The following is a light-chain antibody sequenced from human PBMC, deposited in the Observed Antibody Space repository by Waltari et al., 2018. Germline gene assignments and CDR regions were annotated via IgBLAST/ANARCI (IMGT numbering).Light chain of an antibody. J-gene: IGKJ1*01. Sequence: DIVMTQSPDTLSVSPGERATLSSRASQSVGSNLAWYQQKPGQAPRLLIYGASTRATDIPARFSGSGSGTEFTLTITSMQSEDFAVYYCQQYNNWPPSWTFGQGTKVEIK. CDR1: QSVGSN. CDR2: GAS. CDR3: QQYNNWPPSWT. V-gene: IGKV3-15*01.